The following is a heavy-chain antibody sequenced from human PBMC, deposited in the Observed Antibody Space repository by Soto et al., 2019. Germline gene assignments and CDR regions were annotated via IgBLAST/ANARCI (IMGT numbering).Heavy chain of an antibody. D-gene: IGHD6-13*01. V-gene: IGHV3-23*01. Sequence: GGSLRLSCTASGFTFGDYAMSWFRQAPGKGLEWVSAISGSGGSTYYADSVKGRFTISRDNSKNTLYLQMNSLRAEDTAVYYCAKLYSSSWYYYYGMDVWGQGTTLTVSS. CDR2: ISGSGGST. J-gene: IGHJ6*02. CDR1: GFTFGDYA. CDR3: AKLYSSSWYYYYGMDV.